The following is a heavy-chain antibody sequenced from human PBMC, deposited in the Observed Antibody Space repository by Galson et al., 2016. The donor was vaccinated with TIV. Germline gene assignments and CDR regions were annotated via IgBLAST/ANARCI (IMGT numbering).Heavy chain of an antibody. CDR3: AKLRGDLYYYDSTGYHFFDS. CDR1: GFTFKKYG. V-gene: IGHV3-23*01. D-gene: IGHD3-22*01. CDR2: INGPGGTT. Sequence: SLRLSCAASGFTFKKYGMAWVRQAPGKGLELVSAINGPGGTTYYADSVKDRFTVSRDNFENTLYLQMNSLSADDTAVYYCAKLRGDLYYYDSTGYHFFDSWGQGILVTVSS. J-gene: IGHJ4*02.